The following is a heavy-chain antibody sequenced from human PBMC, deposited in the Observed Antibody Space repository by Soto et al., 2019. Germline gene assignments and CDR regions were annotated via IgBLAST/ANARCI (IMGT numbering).Heavy chain of an antibody. CDR2: ISIGSGSI. D-gene: IGHD3-22*01. V-gene: IGHV3-48*02. CDR1: GFTFSNYA. CDR3: VRDDRWAVDC. J-gene: IGHJ3*01. Sequence: EVHLVESGGGLVQPGGSLRVSCAASGFTFSNYAMNWVRQAPGKGLEWVSYISIGSGSIFYADSVKGRFTISRDDAKNSLYLQMNTLRDEDTAVYYCVRDDRWAVDCWGQGTMVTVSS.